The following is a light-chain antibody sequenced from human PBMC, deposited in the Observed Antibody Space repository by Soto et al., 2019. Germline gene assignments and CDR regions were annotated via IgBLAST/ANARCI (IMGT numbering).Light chain of an antibody. V-gene: IGLV4-69*01. CDR2: VNNDGSH. J-gene: IGLJ3*02. CDR3: QTWGTGFRV. CDR1: SGHKFFA. Sequence: QPVLTQSPSASASLGASVKLTCTLTSGHKFFAIAWHQQQPERVPRFLLKVNNDGSHIKGDGTPDRFSGSSSGAERYLTISSLQSEDEADYYCQTWGTGFRVFGGGTKLTVL.